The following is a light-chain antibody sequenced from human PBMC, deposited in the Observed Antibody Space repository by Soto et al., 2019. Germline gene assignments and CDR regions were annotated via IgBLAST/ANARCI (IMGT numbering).Light chain of an antibody. CDR2: RNN. V-gene: IGLV1-47*01. J-gene: IGLJ3*02. Sequence: QSVLTQPPSASGTPGQRVTISCSGSSSNIETNYVYWYQHLPGTAPKVLIYRNNQRPSRVPDRFSASKSGTSASLAISGLRSEDEADYYCAAWDGSLSGWVFGGGTKLTVL. CDR1: SSNIETNY. CDR3: AAWDGSLSGWV.